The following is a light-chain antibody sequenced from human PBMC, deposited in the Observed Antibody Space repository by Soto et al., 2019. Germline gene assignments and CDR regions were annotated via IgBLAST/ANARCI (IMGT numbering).Light chain of an antibody. CDR1: QSVSSY. CDR2: APS. CDR3: QQHSFWPWT. V-gene: IGKV3-11*01. J-gene: IGKJ1*01. Sequence: EIVLTQSPATLSLSPGERATLSCRASQSVSSYLAWYQQKPGQAPRLLISAPSDSATGIPARFSGRGSGAAFTVTISGLALGGFAVEYWQQHSFWPWTFGQGSKVEIK.